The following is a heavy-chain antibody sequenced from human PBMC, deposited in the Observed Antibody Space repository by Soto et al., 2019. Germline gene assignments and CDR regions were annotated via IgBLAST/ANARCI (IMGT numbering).Heavy chain of an antibody. J-gene: IGHJ4*02. Sequence: ESLKISCKGSGYSFTSYWISWVRQMPGKGLEWMGRIDPSDSYTNYSPSFQGHVTISADKSISTAYLQWSSLKASDTAMYYCATQRRSSSPPFAPYWGQGTLVTVSS. V-gene: IGHV5-10-1*01. D-gene: IGHD6-6*01. CDR1: GYSFTSYW. CDR3: ATQRRSSSPPFAPY. CDR2: IDPSDSYT.